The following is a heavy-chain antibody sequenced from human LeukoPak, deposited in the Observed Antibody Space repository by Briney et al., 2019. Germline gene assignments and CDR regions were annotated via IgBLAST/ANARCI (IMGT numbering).Heavy chain of an antibody. CDR3: ARASGVKYPNWFDP. CDR1: GYSISSDYYY. V-gene: IGHV4-38-2*01. Sequence: SETLSLTCGVSGYSISSDYYYWVWIRQSPGKGLEWIGSISHSGSTYYNPSLRSRVTISVDTSKSQFSLTVRSMTAADTAMYYCARASGVKYPNWFDPWGQGILDTVSS. J-gene: IGHJ5*02. D-gene: IGHD2-2*01. CDR2: ISHSGST.